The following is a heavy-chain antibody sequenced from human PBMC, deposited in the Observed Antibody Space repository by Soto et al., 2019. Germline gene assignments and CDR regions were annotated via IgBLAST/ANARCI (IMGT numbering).Heavy chain of an antibody. Sequence: RRLSCATSGFTFGYFSISWVRQAPGRGLEWVGFIRSKDYGGTTEYAASVKGRFAISRDDSTGIAYLQMNSLKIEDTAVYYCTREIPYFDSWGQGTLVTVSS. CDR1: GFTFGYFS. CDR3: TREIPYFDS. V-gene: IGHV3-49*02. J-gene: IGHJ4*02. CDR2: IRSKDYGGTT.